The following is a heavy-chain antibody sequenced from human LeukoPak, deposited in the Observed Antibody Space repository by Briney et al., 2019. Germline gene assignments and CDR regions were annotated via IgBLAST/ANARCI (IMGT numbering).Heavy chain of an antibody. J-gene: IGHJ4*02. V-gene: IGHV1-46*01. CDR3: ARGTRITMVRGVITPSPY. D-gene: IGHD3-10*01. CDR1: GYTFTSYY. CDR2: INPSGGST. Sequence: GASVKVSCKASGYTFTSYYMHWVRQAPGQGLEWMGIINPSGGSTYYAQKLQGRVTMTRDTSTSTVYMELSRLRSDDTAVYYCARGTRITMVRGVITPSPYWGQGTLVTVSS.